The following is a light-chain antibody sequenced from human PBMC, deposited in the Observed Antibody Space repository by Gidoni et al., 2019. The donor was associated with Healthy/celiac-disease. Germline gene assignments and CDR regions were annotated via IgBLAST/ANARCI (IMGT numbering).Light chain of an antibody. Sequence: QSALTQPASVSGSSGQSITISCTGTSSDVGAYNYVSWYQQHPGKAPKLMIYDVSNRPSGNTASLTISGLQAEDESDYYCSSYTSTSTLVFGGGTKLTVL. CDR1: SSDVGAYNY. V-gene: IGLV2-14*01. CDR3: SSYTSTSTLV. CDR2: DVS. J-gene: IGLJ2*01.